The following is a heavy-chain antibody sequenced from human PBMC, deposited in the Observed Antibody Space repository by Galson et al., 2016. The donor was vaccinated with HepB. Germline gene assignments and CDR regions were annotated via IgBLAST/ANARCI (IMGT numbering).Heavy chain of an antibody. CDR1: GYTFTTYG. D-gene: IGHD2-2*01. CDR3: ARDPRKSRYQLLELYYYYYAMDV. Sequence: SVKVSCKASGYTFTTYGISWVRQAPGQGLEWMGWISAYNGNTNYAQKLQGRVTMTTDTSTSTAYMELRSLRSDDTAVYYCARDPRKSRYQLLELYYYYYAMDVWGQGTTVTVSS. CDR2: ISAYNGNT. J-gene: IGHJ6*02. V-gene: IGHV1-18*01.